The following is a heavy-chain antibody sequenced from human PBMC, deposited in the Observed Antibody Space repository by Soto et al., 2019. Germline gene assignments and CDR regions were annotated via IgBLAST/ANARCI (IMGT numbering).Heavy chain of an antibody. V-gene: IGHV3-30-3*01. CDR3: ARESYCGGDCYPAGYYYYGMDV. J-gene: IGHJ6*02. D-gene: IGHD2-21*02. Sequence: QVQLVESGGGVVQPGRSLRLSCAASGFTFSSYAMHWVRQAPGKGLEWVAVISYDGSNKYYADSVKGRFTISRDNSKNTLYLQMNSLRAEDTAVYYCARESYCGGDCYPAGYYYYGMDVWGQGTTVTVSS. CDR2: ISYDGSNK. CDR1: GFTFSSYA.